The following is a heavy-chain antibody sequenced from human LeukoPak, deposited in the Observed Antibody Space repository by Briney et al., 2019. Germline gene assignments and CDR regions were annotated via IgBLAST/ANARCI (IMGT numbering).Heavy chain of an antibody. CDR2: INGNGDTI. V-gene: IGHV3-20*04. D-gene: IGHD1-26*01. CDR1: GLTFIEYG. J-gene: IGHJ4*02. Sequence: RTGGSLRLSCAASGLTFIEYGMTWVRQAPGKGLEWVAGINGNGDTIGYADSVKGRFTISRDNAENSLYLQMNSLRAEDTAFYFGARGQRGRYYGGDSWGQGTLVTVSS. CDR3: ARGQRGRYYGGDS.